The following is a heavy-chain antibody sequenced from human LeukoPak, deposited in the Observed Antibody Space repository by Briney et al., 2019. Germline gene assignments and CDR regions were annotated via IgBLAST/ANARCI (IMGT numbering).Heavy chain of an antibody. CDR1: GGSISSYY. D-gene: IGHD1-26*01. Sequence: SETLSLTCTVSGGSISSYYWSWIRQPAGKGLEWIGRIYTSGSTNYNPSLKSRVTMSVDTSKNQFSLKLSSVTAADTAVYYCARDRVGATAGHFDYWGQGTLVTVSS. J-gene: IGHJ4*02. CDR2: IYTSGST. V-gene: IGHV4-4*07. CDR3: ARDRVGATAGHFDY.